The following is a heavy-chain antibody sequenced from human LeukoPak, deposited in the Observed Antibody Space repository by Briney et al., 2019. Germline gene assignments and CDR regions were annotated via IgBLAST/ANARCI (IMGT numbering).Heavy chain of an antibody. J-gene: IGHJ4*02. CDR2: FSGGDGSP. Sequence: GGSLRLSCVASGFTFSSYAMTWFRQAPGKGLAWVSSFSGGDGSPYHADSVKGRFTISRDNSKSTLYLQMNSLRAEDTAIYYCAKNGWLRSSGLWGDYWGQGALVTVSS. V-gene: IGHV3-23*01. CDR1: GFTFSSYA. CDR3: AKNGWLRSSGLWGDY. D-gene: IGHD5-12*01.